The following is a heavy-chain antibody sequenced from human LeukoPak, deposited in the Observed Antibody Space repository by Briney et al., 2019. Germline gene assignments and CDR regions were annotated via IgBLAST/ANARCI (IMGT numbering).Heavy chain of an antibody. V-gene: IGHV1-18*01. CDR2: ISAYNGNT. CDR1: GYTFTSYG. Sequence: GASLKVSCKASGYTFTSYGISWVRQAPGQGLEWMGWISAYNGNTNYAPKLQGRVTITTDTSTSHAYMELRSLRSDDTAVYYCARDLSPRFGPDAFDLWGQGTMVTVSS. D-gene: IGHD3-10*01. CDR3: ARDLSPRFGPDAFDL. J-gene: IGHJ3*01.